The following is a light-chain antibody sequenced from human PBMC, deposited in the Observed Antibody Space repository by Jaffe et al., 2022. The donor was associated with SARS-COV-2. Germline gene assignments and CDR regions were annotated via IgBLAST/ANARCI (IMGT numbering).Light chain of an antibody. V-gene: IGLV1-51*01. Sequence: QSVLTQPPSVSAAPGQKVTISCSGSSSNIGNNYVSWYQQLPGTAPKVLIFDDNERPSGIPDRFSGSKSGTSATLGITGLQTGDEADYYCGTWDSGLSRVFGTGTKVTVL. CDR2: DDN. J-gene: IGLJ1*01. CDR3: GTWDSGLSRV. CDR1: SSNIGNNY.